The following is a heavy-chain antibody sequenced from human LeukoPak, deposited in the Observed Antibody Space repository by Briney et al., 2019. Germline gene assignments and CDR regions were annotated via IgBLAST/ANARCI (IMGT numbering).Heavy chain of an antibody. D-gene: IGHD3-10*01. V-gene: IGHV3-23*01. CDR3: ARDVVLLWFGELLSYGMDV. CDR1: GFTFSSYA. J-gene: IGHJ6*02. CDR2: ISGSGGST. Sequence: GGSLRLSCAASGFTFSSYAMSWVRQAPGKGLEWVSAISGSGGSTYYADSVKGRFTISRDNSKNTLYLQMNSLRAEDTAVYYCARDVVLLWFGELLSYGMDVWGQGTTVTVSS.